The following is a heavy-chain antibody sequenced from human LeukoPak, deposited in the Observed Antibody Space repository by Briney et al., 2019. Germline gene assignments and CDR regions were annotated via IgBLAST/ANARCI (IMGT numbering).Heavy chain of an antibody. J-gene: IGHJ4*02. Sequence: PGGSLRLSCAASGFTFSSYAMSWVRQAPGKGLEWVSAISGSGGSTYYADSVKGRFTISRDNSKNTLYLQMNSLRAEDTAVYYCAKLVLWSSSGWYPGGSDYWGQGTLVTVSS. D-gene: IGHD6-19*01. CDR2: ISGSGGST. CDR3: AKLVLWSSSGWYPGGSDY. V-gene: IGHV3-23*01. CDR1: GFTFSSYA.